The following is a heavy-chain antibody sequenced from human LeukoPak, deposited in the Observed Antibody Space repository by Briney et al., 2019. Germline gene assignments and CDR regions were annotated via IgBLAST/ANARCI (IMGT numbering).Heavy chain of an antibody. Sequence: GGSLRLSCAASGFTFSSYSMNWVRQAPGKGLEWVSSISSSSSYIYYADSVKGRFTISRDNAKNSLYLQMNSLRAEDTAVYYCARWAIVVVPEEVYYYYGMDVWGQGTTVTVSS. CDR3: ARWAIVVVPEEVYYYYGMDV. D-gene: IGHD2-2*01. CDR1: GFTFSSYS. V-gene: IGHV3-21*01. CDR2: ISSSSSYI. J-gene: IGHJ6*02.